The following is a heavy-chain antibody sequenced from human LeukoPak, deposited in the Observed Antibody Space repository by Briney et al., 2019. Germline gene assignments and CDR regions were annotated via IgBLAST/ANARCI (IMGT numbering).Heavy chain of an antibody. Sequence: GGSLRLSCAASGFTFSSYGMHWVRQAPGKGLEWVAFIRYDGSNKYYADSVKGRFTISRDNSKNTLYLQMNSLKAEDTAVYYCAKEAHYDFFGEYWGQGTLVTVSS. J-gene: IGHJ4*02. D-gene: IGHD3-3*01. V-gene: IGHV3-30*02. CDR1: GFTFSSYG. CDR3: AKEAHYDFFGEY. CDR2: IRYDGSNK.